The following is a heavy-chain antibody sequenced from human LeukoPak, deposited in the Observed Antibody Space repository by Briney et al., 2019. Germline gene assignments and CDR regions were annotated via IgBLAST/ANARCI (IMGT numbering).Heavy chain of an antibody. Sequence: SETLSLTCTVSGGSISSYYWSWIRQPPGKGLEWIGYIYYSGSTNYNPSLKSRVTISVDTSKNQFSLKLSSVTAADMAVYYCARAGGAKIFDYWGQGTLVTVSS. D-gene: IGHD1-26*01. CDR2: IYYSGST. J-gene: IGHJ4*02. CDR1: GGSISSYY. V-gene: IGHV4-59*01. CDR3: ARAGGAKIFDY.